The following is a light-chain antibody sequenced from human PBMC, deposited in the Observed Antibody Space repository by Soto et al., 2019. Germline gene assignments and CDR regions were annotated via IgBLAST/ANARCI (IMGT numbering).Light chain of an antibody. V-gene: IGKV3-20*01. CDR2: GAS. CDR3: QP. J-gene: IGKJ5*01. Sequence: EIVLTQSPGTLSLSPGERATLSCRASQSVSSSYLAWYQQKPGQAPRLLIYGASSRATGIPDRFSGSGSGTNFKLNISGPDSEENDVTDRQPFGQGTRLEIK. CDR1: QSVSSSY.